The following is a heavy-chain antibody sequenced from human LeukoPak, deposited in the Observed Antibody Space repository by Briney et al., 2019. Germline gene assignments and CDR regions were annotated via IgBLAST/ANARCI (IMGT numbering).Heavy chain of an antibody. V-gene: IGHV3-30*04. CDR2: IPYDGSNK. CDR1: GFTFSTYA. CDR3: ARDSVAVGATSGDY. Sequence: GGSLRLSCAASGFTFSTYAMHWVRQAPGKGLEWVAVIPYDGSNKYYADSVKGRFTISRDNSKNTLYLQMNSLRAEDTAVYYCARDSVAVGATSGDYWGQGTLVTVSS. J-gene: IGHJ4*02. D-gene: IGHD1-26*01.